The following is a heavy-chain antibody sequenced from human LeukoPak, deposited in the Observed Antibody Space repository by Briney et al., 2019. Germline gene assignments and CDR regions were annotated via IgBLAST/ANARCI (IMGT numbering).Heavy chain of an antibody. J-gene: IGHJ4*02. CDR2: INHSGST. V-gene: IGHV4-34*01. CDR1: GGSFSGYY. Sequence: SETLSLTCAVYGGSFSGYYWSWIRQPPGKGLEWIGEINHSGSTNYNPSLKSRVTISVDTSKNQFSLKLSSVTAADTAVYYCATFPCSSTSCYIDHWGQGTLVTVSS. CDR3: ATFPCSSTSCYIDH. D-gene: IGHD2-2*02.